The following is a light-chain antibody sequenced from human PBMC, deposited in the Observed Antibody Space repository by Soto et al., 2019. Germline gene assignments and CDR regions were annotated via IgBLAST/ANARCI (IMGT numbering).Light chain of an antibody. J-gene: IGKJ2*01. Sequence: DVVMTQSPLSLSVTLGQPASISCRSSQSLIYSDGNTYLNWFQQRPGQSPRRLIYKVSTRDSGVPDRFSGSGSGTHFTLKISRVEAEDVGVYYCMQGTHWYTFGQGTKLEIK. CDR3: MQGTHWYT. CDR2: KVS. V-gene: IGKV2-30*01. CDR1: QSLIYSDGNTY.